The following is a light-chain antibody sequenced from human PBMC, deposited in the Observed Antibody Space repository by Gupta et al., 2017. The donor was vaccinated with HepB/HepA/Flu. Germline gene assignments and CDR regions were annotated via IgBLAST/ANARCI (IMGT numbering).Light chain of an antibody. CDR2: GEN. CDR1: SLTKYY. J-gene: IGLJ1*01. V-gene: IGLV3-19*01. CDR3: NSRDISGDHLV. Sequence: SSELTQDPAVSVALGQSIRITCHGDSLTKYYASWYQQKPGQAPALVMFGENSRPSGIPDRFSGSRSGNTASLTITGAQAEDEADYFCNSRDISGDHLVFGSGTRLNVL.